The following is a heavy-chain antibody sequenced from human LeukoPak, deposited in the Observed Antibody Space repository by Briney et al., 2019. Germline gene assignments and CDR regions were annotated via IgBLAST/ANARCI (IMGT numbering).Heavy chain of an antibody. CDR2: ISAYNGNT. D-gene: IGHD2-2*02. J-gene: IGHJ4*02. Sequence: ASVKVSCKASGYTFTGYYMHWVRQAPGQGLEWMGWISAYNGNTNYAQKLQGRVTMTTDTSTSTAYMELRSLRSDDTAVYYCARGYCSSTSCYTAIDYWGQGTLVTVSS. CDR1: GYTFTGYY. CDR3: ARGYCSSTSCYTAIDY. V-gene: IGHV1-18*04.